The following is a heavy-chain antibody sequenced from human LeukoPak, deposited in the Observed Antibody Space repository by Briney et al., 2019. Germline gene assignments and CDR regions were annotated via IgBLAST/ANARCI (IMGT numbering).Heavy chain of an antibody. CDR3: ARDGYYYDSSSHGMDV. Sequence: GGSLRLSCAASGFTFSSYAMSWVRQAPGKGLEWVSAISGSSSYIYYADSVKGRFTISRDNAKNSLYLQMNSLRAEDTAVYYCARDGYYYDSSSHGMDVWGQGTTVTVSS. D-gene: IGHD3-22*01. V-gene: IGHV3-21*01. CDR1: GFTFSSYA. CDR2: ISGSSSYI. J-gene: IGHJ6*02.